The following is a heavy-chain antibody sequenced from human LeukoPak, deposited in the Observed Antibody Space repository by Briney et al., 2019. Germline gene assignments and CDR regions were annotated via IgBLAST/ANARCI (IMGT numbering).Heavy chain of an antibody. D-gene: IGHD6-19*01. J-gene: IGHJ4*02. CDR2: MNPNSGDT. CDR1: GYTFTSYG. V-gene: IGHV1-8*02. Sequence: ASVKVSCKASGYTFTSYGINWVRQATGQGLEWMGWMNPNSGDTGYAQKFQGRVTITRSTSISTAYMELSSLRSEDTAVYYCARGLQQWPRDYWGQGTLVTVSS. CDR3: ARGLQQWPRDY.